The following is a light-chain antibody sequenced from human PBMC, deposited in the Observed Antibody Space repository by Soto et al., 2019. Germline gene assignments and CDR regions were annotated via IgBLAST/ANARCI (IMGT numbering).Light chain of an antibody. Sequence: QSALTQPPSVSGSPGQSVAISCTGTSSDVGSSNGVSWYQQPPGTAPKLMIYDVSNRPSGVPDRFSGSKSGNTASLTISGLHAEDEADYYCSSYTTSSTYVFGTGTKVTVL. CDR3: SSYTTSSTYV. CDR2: DVS. J-gene: IGLJ1*01. CDR1: SSDVGSSNG. V-gene: IGLV2-18*02.